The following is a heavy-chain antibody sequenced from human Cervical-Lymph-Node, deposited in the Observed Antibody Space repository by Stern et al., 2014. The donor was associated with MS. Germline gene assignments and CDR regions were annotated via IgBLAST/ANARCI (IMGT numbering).Heavy chain of an antibody. CDR3: ARVLSLATSDS. J-gene: IGHJ4*02. CDR2: FNPCGSRT. V-gene: IGHV1-46*02. CDR1: GYTFNSYY. Sequence: VQLVESGAAMRKPGASVKISCEASGYTFNSYYIHWVRPPLGQGLEWVALFNPCGSRTTYAQRFQGRVTVTGDTSTSTVYMELTGLKSEDTAVYYCARVLSLATSDSWGQGTLVVVSS. D-gene: IGHD1-1*01.